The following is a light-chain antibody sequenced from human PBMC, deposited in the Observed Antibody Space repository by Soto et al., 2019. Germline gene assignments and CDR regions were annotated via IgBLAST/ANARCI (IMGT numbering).Light chain of an antibody. V-gene: IGKV3-11*01. J-gene: IGKJ4*01. Sequence: EIVLTQSPATLSLSPGERVTLSYRASQSVSTYLAWYQQKPGQAPRLLINDASRRATGVPVRFSGSGSGTDFTLTISSLEPEDFGVYYCQQRSDWPGLTFGGGTKVEIK. CDR3: QQRSDWPGLT. CDR2: DAS. CDR1: QSVSTY.